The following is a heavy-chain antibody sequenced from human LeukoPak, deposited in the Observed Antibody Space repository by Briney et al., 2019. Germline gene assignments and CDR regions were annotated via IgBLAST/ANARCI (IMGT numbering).Heavy chain of an antibody. CDR2: IIPIFGTA. V-gene: IGHV1-69*13. Sequence: ASVKVSCKASGGTFSSYAISWVRQAPGQGLEWMGGIIPIFGTANYAQKFQGRVTITADESTSTAYMELSSLRSEDTAVYYCARADYHGSGSYGIYYYYGMDVWGQGTTVTVSS. CDR1: GGTFSSYA. D-gene: IGHD3-10*01. CDR3: ARADYHGSGSYGIYYYYGMDV. J-gene: IGHJ6*02.